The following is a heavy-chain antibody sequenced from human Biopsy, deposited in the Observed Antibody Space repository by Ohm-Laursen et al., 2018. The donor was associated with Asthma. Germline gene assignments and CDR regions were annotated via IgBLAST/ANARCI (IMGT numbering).Heavy chain of an antibody. J-gene: IGHJ6*02. D-gene: IGHD6-19*01. V-gene: IGHV1-69*13. CDR1: GGTFSNFA. Sequence: ASVKVSCKALGGTFSNFAISWVRQAPGQGLEWLGGIKTVFGTTNYPQKFQGRVTITADESTSTAYMEVTSLRSEDTAIYYCARCQVGYSSGWALLLKKIYYSGLDVWGQGTAVTVSS. CDR3: ARCQVGYSSGWALLLKKIYYSGLDV. CDR2: IKTVFGTT.